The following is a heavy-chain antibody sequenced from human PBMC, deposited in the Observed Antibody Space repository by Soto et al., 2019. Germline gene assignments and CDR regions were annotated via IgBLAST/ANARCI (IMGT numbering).Heavy chain of an antibody. CDR1: GFTFSSYW. J-gene: IGHJ4*02. V-gene: IGHV3-7*01. Sequence: LRLSCAASGFTFSSYWMSWVRQAPGKGLEWVANIKQDGSEKYYVDSVKGRFTISRDNAKNSLYLQMNSLRAEDTAVYYCARELGQQLAWTFEYWGQGTLVTVSS. CDR3: ARELGQQLAWTFEY. D-gene: IGHD6-13*01. CDR2: IKQDGSEK.